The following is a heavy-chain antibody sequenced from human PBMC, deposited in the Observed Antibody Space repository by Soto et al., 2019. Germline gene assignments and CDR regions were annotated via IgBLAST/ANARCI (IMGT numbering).Heavy chain of an antibody. CDR3: AKEVQYYDFWSGYSNGMDV. J-gene: IGHJ6*02. V-gene: IGHV3-23*01. D-gene: IGHD3-3*01. CDR2: ISGSGGST. Sequence: GGSLRLSCAASGFTFSSYAMSWVRQAPGKGLEWVSAISGSGGSTYYADSVKGRFTISRDNSKNTLYLQMNSLRAEDTAVYYCAKEVQYYDFWSGYSNGMDVWGQGTTVTVYS. CDR1: GFTFSSYA.